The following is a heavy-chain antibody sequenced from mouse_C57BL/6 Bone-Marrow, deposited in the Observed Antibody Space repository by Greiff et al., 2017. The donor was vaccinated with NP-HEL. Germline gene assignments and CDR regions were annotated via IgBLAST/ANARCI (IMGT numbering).Heavy chain of an antibody. CDR3: ARCQRDDGGFAY. D-gene: IGHD2-3*01. CDR1: GYTFTSYW. Sequence: QVHVKQPGTELVKPGASVKLSCKASGYTFTSYWMHWVKQRPGQGLEWIGNINPSNGGTNYNEKFKSKATLTVDKSSSTAYMQLSSLTSEDSAVYYCARCQRDDGGFAYWGQGTLVTVSA. V-gene: IGHV1-53*01. J-gene: IGHJ3*01. CDR2: INPSNGGT.